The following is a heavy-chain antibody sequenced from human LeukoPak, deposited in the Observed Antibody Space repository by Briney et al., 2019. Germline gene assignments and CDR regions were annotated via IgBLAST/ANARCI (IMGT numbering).Heavy chain of an antibody. CDR1: GFTFGDYA. J-gene: IGHJ4*02. Sequence: GGSLRLSCAASGFTFGDYAMSWVRQAPGKGLEWVSSISSSSSSIYYADSVKGRFTISRDNAKNSLYLQMNSLRAEDTAVYYCARASGDIVETATMGSYWGQGTLVTVSS. CDR2: ISSSSSSI. CDR3: ARASGDIVETATMGSY. V-gene: IGHV3-21*01. D-gene: IGHD5-18*01.